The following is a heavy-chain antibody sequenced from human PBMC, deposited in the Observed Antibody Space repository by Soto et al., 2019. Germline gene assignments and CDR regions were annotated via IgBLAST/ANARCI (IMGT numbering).Heavy chain of an antibody. J-gene: IGHJ6*02. Sequence: SVKVSCKASGGTFSSYAISWVRQAPGQGLEWMGGIIPIFGTANYAQKFQGRVTITADESTSTAYMELSSLRSEDTAVYYCARVRVPIVHPSYYYGMDVWGQGTTVTVSS. D-gene: IGHD3-16*02. CDR3: ARVRVPIVHPSYYYGMDV. CDR2: IIPIFGTA. CDR1: GGTFSSYA. V-gene: IGHV1-69*13.